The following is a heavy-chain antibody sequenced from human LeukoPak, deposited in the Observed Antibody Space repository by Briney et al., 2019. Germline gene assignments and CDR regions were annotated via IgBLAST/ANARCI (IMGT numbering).Heavy chain of an antibody. CDR1: GYTFTGYY. CDR2: INPNSGGT. CDR3: ARGTPTLFGELLY. D-gene: IGHD3-10*01. V-gene: IGHV1-2*02. Sequence: ASVKVSCKASGYTFTGYYMHWVRQAPGQGLEWMGWINPNSGGTNYAQKLQGRVTMTRDTSISSVYMELSRLRSDDTAVYYCARGTPTLFGELLYWGQGTLVTVSS. J-gene: IGHJ4*02.